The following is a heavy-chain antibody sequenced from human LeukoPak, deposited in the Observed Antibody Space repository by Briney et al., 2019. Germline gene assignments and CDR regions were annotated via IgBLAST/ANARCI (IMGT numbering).Heavy chain of an antibody. CDR2: IYPGDSDT. Sequence: GESLKIPRKGSGYSFTDNWIGWVRQMPGKGLEWMGIIYPGDSDTRYSPSFQGQVTISADKSISTAYLQWSSLKASDTAMYYCARHGLGYCSGASCQNFDYWGQGTLVTVSS. J-gene: IGHJ4*02. CDR3: ARHGLGYCSGASCQNFDY. V-gene: IGHV5-51*01. CDR1: GYSFTDNW. D-gene: IGHD2-15*01.